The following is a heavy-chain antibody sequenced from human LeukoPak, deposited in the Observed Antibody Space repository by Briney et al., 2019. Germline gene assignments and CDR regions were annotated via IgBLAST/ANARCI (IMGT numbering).Heavy chain of an antibody. Sequence: GGSLRLSCAASGFTFSSYWMSWVRQAPGKGLEWVANIKQDGSEKYYVDSVKGRFTISRDNAKNSLYLQMNSLRAEDTAVYYCARDGYGDYDGAFDIWGQGTMVTVSS. CDR3: ARDGYGDYDGAFDI. CDR1: GFTFSSYW. J-gene: IGHJ3*02. D-gene: IGHD4-17*01. V-gene: IGHV3-7*01. CDR2: IKQDGSEK.